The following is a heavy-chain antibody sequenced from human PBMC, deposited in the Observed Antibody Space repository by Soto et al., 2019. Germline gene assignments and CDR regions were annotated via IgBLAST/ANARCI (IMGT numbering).Heavy chain of an antibody. D-gene: IGHD6-19*01. CDR3: ARDRSVQWLVTEEAAFDI. Sequence: PGGSLRLSCAASGFTFSSYSMNWVRQAPGKGLEWVSSISSSSSYIYYADSVKGRFTISRDNAKNSLYLQMNSLRAEDTAVYYCARDRSVQWLVTEEAAFDIWGRGTMVIGSS. V-gene: IGHV3-21*01. CDR1: GFTFSSYS. CDR2: ISSSSSYI. J-gene: IGHJ3*02.